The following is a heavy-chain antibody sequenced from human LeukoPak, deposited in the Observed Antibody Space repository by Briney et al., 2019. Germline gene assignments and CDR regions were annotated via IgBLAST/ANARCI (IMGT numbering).Heavy chain of an antibody. CDR1: GFIFSDYY. Sequence: PGGSLRLSCAASGFIFSDYYMSWIRQAPGKGLEWISYISSGGSTIYYADSVKGRFTISRDNAQSSLYLQMNSLRAEDTAVYYCVRDHVVRGVNWGQGTLVTVSS. V-gene: IGHV3-11*01. CDR2: ISSGGSTI. J-gene: IGHJ4*02. D-gene: IGHD3-10*01. CDR3: VRDHVVRGVN.